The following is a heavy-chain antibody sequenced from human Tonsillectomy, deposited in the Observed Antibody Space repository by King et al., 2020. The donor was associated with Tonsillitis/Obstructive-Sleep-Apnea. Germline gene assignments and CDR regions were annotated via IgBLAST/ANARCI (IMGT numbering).Heavy chain of an antibody. CDR3: AKDFKVPAAIRRNNWFDP. CDR2: IKQDGSEK. J-gene: IGHJ5*02. CDR1: GFTFSSYW. Sequence: VQLVESGGGLVQPGGSLRLSCAASGFTFSSYWMSWVRQAPGKGLEWVANIKQDGSEKYYVDSVKGRFTISRDNAKNSLYLQMNSLRAEDTAVYYCAKDFKVPAAIRRNNWFDPWGQGTLVTVSS. D-gene: IGHD2-2*02. V-gene: IGHV3-7*03.